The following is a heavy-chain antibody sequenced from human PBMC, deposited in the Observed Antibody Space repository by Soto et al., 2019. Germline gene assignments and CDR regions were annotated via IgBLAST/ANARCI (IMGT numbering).Heavy chain of an antibody. CDR1: GFTFNNYA. J-gene: IGHJ4*02. CDR3: AKGRGGSGSLTPRVDF. CDR2: ISGGGDTT. Sequence: EVQLLESGGGLVQPGGSLRLSCAASGFTFNNYAMTWVRQAPGKGLEWVSAISGGGDTTSYADSVKGRFTVSRDDSKNTRYLQMRSRRAEGTALYYCAKGRGGSGSLTPRVDFWGQGTLVTVSS. V-gene: IGHV3-23*01. D-gene: IGHD3-10*01.